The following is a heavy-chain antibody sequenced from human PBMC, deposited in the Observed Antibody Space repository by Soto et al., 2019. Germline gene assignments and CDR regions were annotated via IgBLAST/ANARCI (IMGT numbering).Heavy chain of an antibody. CDR3: ARVNIITMIVMVLDS. CDR1: GGSISSGPYY. CDR2: ISYSGST. Sequence: PSETLSLTCTVSGGSISSGPYYWSWSRQRPGQGLEWIGYISYSGSTYYNPSLKSRLTISADTSKNQFALKLSSVTAADTAVYYCARVNIITMIVMVLDSWGQGTLVTVSS. D-gene: IGHD3-22*01. J-gene: IGHJ4*02. V-gene: IGHV4-31*03.